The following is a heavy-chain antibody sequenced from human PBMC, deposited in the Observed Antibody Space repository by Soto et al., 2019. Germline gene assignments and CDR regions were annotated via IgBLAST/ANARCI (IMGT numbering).Heavy chain of an antibody. D-gene: IGHD3-16*01. J-gene: IGHJ4*02. CDR3: ARELLNDYIWGSLGY. CDR1: GFSLGDHY. CDR2: ISPSGNTV. Sequence: QVLLVESGGDLVKPGGSLRLSCAASGFSLGDHYMAWVRQAPGKGLEWLSYISPSGNTVYYADSVKGRFVVSRDNAKNSLYLQIRTVRAEDTAVYFCARELLNDYIWGSLGYWGQGTLVSVSS. V-gene: IGHV3-11*01.